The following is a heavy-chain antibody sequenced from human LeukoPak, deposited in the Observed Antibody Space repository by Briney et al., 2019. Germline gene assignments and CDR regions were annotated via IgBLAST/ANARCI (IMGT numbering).Heavy chain of an antibody. CDR3: ARRRLGELSSPYFDY. J-gene: IGHJ4*02. Sequence: SETLSLTCAVYGGSFSGYYWSWIRQPPGKGLEWIGEINHSGSTNYNPSLKSRVTISVDTSKNQFSLKLSSVTAADTAVYYCARRRLGELSSPYFDYWGQGTLVTVSS. V-gene: IGHV4-34*01. CDR1: GGSFSGYY. CDR2: INHSGST. D-gene: IGHD3-16*02.